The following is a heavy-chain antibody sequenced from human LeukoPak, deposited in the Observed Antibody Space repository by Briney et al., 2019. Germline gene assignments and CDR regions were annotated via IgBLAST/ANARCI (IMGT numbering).Heavy chain of an antibody. J-gene: IGHJ4*02. Sequence: GRSLRLSCKASGFTFSTYGIHWVRQAPGKGLEWVAYIKKTGSETYYVDSVKGRFTITRDNARNSLFLQMNSLRAEDTAVYYCAREDGYCSGGNCYSYFDSWGQGTLVTVSS. CDR1: GFTFSTYG. CDR3: AREDGYCSGGNCYSYFDS. V-gene: IGHV3-7*01. D-gene: IGHD2-15*01. CDR2: IKKTGSET.